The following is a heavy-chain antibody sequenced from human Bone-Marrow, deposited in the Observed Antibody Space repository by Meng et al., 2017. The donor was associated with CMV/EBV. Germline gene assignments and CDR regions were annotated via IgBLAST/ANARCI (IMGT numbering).Heavy chain of an antibody. CDR1: GGSISSSSYY. V-gene: IGHV4-39*07. D-gene: IGHD2-2*02. Sequence: SETLSLTCTVSGGSISSSSYYWGWIRQPPGKGLEWIGSIYYSGSTYYNPSLKSRVTISVDTSKNQFSLKLSSVTAADTAVYYCARDIWEYQLLYSQWYYYGMDVWGQATTVTASS. CDR3: ARDIWEYQLLYSQWYYYGMDV. J-gene: IGHJ6*02. CDR2: IYYSGST.